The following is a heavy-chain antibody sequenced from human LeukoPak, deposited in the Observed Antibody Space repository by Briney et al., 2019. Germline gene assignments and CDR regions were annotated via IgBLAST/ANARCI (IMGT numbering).Heavy chain of an antibody. CDR2: IIPIFGAA. D-gene: IGHD2-15*01. CDR1: GGTFSSYA. J-gene: IGHJ6*03. V-gene: IGHV1-69*06. Sequence: GASVKVSCKASGGTFSSYAISWVRQAPRQGLEWMGGIIPIFGAANYAQKFQGRVTITADKSTSTAYMELSSLRSEDTAVYYCARAISSPETDPPKAAQLKDYYYYYYMDVWGKGTTVTVSS. CDR3: ARAISSPETDPPKAAQLKDYYYYYYMDV.